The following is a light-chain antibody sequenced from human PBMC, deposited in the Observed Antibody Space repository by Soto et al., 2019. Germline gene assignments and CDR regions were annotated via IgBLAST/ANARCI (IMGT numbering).Light chain of an antibody. V-gene: IGKV3-15*01. Sequence: EIVMTQFPATLSVSPGDRATLSCGAVQPLNKLVAWYQHKPGQAPRLLIYGTSTRATGISARFSGGGSGTEFTLAVGSLQSDDFAGYYCQQYEKWPPAITFGQGTRSEI. J-gene: IGKJ5*01. CDR2: GTS. CDR1: QPLNKL. CDR3: QQYEKWPPAIT.